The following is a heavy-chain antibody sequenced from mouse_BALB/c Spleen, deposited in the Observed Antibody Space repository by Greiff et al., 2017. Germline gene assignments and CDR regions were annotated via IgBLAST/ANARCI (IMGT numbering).Heavy chain of an antibody. J-gene: IGHJ4*01. CDR3: TRRGNYYYAMDY. CDR1: GYTFTSYW. Sequence: QVQLQQPGAELVKPGAPVKLSCKASGYTFTSYWMNWVKQRPGRGLEWIGRIDPSDSETHYNQKFKGKATLTADKSSSTAYMELRSLTSEDSAVYYCTRRGNYYYAMDYWGQGTSVTVSS. CDR2: IDPSDSET. D-gene: IGHD2-1*01. V-gene: IGHV1-69*02.